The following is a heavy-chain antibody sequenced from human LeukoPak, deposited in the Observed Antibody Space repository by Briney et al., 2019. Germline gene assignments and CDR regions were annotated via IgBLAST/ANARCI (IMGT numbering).Heavy chain of an antibody. J-gene: IGHJ4*02. D-gene: IGHD3-10*01. V-gene: IGHV1-2*02. CDR2: INPNSGGT. Sequence: ASVKVSCTASGYTFTGYYMHWVRQAPGQGLEWMGWINPNSGGTNYAQKFQGRVTMTRDTSISTAYMELSRLRSDDTAVYYCARAGLVRGVIRNWGQGTLVTVSS. CDR1: GYTFTGYY. CDR3: ARAGLVRGVIRN.